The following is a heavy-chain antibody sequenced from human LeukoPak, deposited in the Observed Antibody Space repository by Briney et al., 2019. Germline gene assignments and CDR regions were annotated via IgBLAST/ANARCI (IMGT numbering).Heavy chain of an antibody. Sequence: PSETLSLTCTVSGGSISSYFWSWIRQSPGKELEWIGCVYDSGSTNYNPSLKSRVTISVDTSKNQFSLKLSSVTAADTAVYYCARDSERWLHQGAFDIWGQGTMVTVSS. CDR3: ARDSERWLHQGAFDI. J-gene: IGHJ3*02. CDR2: VYDSGST. D-gene: IGHD5-24*01. CDR1: GGSISSYF. V-gene: IGHV4-59*01.